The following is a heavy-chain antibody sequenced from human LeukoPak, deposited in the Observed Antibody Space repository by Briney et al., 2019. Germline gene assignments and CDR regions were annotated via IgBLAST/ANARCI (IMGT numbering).Heavy chain of an antibody. V-gene: IGHV3-74*01. CDR1: GFTFSGHW. CDR2: SNNDGTSS. J-gene: IGHJ3*02. Sequence: GGSLRLSCAASGFTFSGHWMHWVRQAPGKGLVWVSRSNNDGTSSNYADAVKGRFTISRDNAENTLSLQMNSLQVEDTAVYYCARARSGSRNAFDMWGQGTMVIVSS. D-gene: IGHD3-10*01. CDR3: ARARSGSRNAFDM.